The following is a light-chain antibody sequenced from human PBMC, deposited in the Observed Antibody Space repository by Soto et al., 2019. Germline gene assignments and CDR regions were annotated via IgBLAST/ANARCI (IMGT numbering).Light chain of an antibody. Sequence: EIVMTQSPATLSVSPGERATLSCRASQSVSSKLAWFQQKPGQAPSLLIYGVSTRATGVPVRFSGSGSGTEFTLTINSLQSEDFAVYYCQQYGRSPRTFGQGTKVEVK. CDR2: GVS. CDR1: QSVSSK. J-gene: IGKJ1*01. V-gene: IGKV3-15*01. CDR3: QQYGRSPRT.